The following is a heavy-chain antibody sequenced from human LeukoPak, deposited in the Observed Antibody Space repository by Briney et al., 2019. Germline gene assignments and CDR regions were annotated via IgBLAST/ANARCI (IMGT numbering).Heavy chain of an antibody. CDR3: ARAQSSGSYYRSAFDI. V-gene: IGHV1-18*01. D-gene: IGHD1-26*01. CDR2: ISAYNGNT. J-gene: IGHJ3*02. Sequence: ASVKVSCKASGYTFTSYGISWVRQAPGQGLEWMGWISAYNGNTNYAQKLQGRVTMTTDTSTSTAYMELRSLRSDDTAVYYCARAQSSGSYYRSAFDIWGQGTMVTVSS. CDR1: GYTFTSYG.